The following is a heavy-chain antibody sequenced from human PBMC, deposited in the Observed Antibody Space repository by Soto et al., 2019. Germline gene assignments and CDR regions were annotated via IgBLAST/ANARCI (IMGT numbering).Heavy chain of an antibody. CDR2: XNXXGXT. CDR1: GGSFSGYF. CDR3: VRGPYNYNSRYFDY. Sequence: ASETLSLTGTVSGGSFSGYFWTWIRQPPGKRLEXLAXXNXXGXTXXXPXXXSRVSMSVDTSKNQFSLRLYSVTAADTAVYYCVRGPYNYNSRYFDYWGQGTLVTASS. J-gene: IGHJ4*02. V-gene: IGHV4-34*01. D-gene: IGHD1-1*01.